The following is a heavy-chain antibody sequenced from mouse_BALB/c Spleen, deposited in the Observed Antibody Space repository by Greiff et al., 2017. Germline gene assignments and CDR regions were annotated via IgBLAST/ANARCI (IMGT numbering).Heavy chain of an antibody. V-gene: IGHV14-4*02. CDR2: IDPENGDT. CDR1: GFNITDYY. CDR3: NADGYYLFAY. Sequence: EVQLQQSGAELVRSGASVKLSCTASGFNITDYYMHWVKQRPEQGLEWIGWIDPENGDTEYAPKFQGKATMTADTSSNTAYLQLSSLTSEDTAVYYCNADGYYLFAYWGQGTLVTVSA. J-gene: IGHJ3*01. D-gene: IGHD2-3*01.